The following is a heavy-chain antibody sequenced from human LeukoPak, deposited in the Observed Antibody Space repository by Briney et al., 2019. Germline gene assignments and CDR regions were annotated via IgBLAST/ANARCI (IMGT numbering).Heavy chain of an antibody. CDR2: IYYSGST. D-gene: IGHD3-9*01. CDR3: ARDSYDILTGYPFPLY. V-gene: IGHV4-59*01. CDR1: GGSISSYY. J-gene: IGHJ4*02. Sequence: SETLSLTCTVSGGSISSYYWSWIRQPPGKGLEWIGYIYYSGSTNYNPSLKSRVTISVDTSKNQFSLKLSSVTAADTAVYYCARDSYDILTGYPFPLYWGQGTLVTVSS.